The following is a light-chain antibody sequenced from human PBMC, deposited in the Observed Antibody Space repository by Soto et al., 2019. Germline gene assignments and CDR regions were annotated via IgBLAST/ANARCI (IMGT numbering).Light chain of an antibody. J-gene: IGLJ1*01. V-gene: IGLV3-21*01. CDR1: NIGSKT. CDR3: QVWESSSDHPYV. CDR2: YDS. Sequence: SYELTQPPSVSVAPGKTASITCGGNNIGSKTVDWYQQKPGQAPVVVIYYDSDRPSGIPERFSGSNSGNTATLTISRVEAGDEADYYCQVWESSSDHPYVFGTGTKLTVL.